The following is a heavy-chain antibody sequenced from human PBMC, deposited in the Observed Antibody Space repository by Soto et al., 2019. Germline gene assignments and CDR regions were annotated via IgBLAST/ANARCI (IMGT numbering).Heavy chain of an antibody. CDR2: IIPIFGTA. Sequence: SVKVSCKASGGTFSSYAISWVRQAPGQGLEWMGGIIPIFGTANYAQKFQGRVTITADESTSTAYMELSSLRSEDTAVYYCARTTVYYYGSGSYYNVDNWFDPRRKGTLVTVSS. J-gene: IGHJ5*02. CDR3: ARTTVYYYGSGSYYNVDNWFDP. V-gene: IGHV1-69*13. CDR1: GGTFSSYA. D-gene: IGHD3-10*01.